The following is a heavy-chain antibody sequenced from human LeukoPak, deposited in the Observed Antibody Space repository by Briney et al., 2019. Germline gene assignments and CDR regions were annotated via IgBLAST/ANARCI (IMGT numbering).Heavy chain of an antibody. Sequence: VGSLRLSCAASGFTFSNNYMHWVRQAPGKGLVWVSRINTDGSSTNYADSVKGRFTISRDNAKNTLYLQMNSLRAEDTAVYYCARGYSYAHDYWGQGTLVTVSS. D-gene: IGHD3-16*01. CDR1: GFTFSNNY. CDR3: ARGYSYAHDY. V-gene: IGHV3-74*01. CDR2: INTDGSST. J-gene: IGHJ4*02.